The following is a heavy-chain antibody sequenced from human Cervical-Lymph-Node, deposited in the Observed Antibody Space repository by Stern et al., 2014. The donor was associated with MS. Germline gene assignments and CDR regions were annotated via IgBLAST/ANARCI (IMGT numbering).Heavy chain of an antibody. CDR2: IFPDDSDS. J-gene: IGHJ4*02. CDR3: ATRYFWGSYAFYFDY. D-gene: IGHD3-16*01. CDR1: GYTFSDYW. V-gene: IGHV5-51*03. Sequence: VQLVESGAEVKKPGESLKISCQGSGYTFSDYWVGWVGQRPGKGLEWMGTIFPDDSDSRYSPSCQGQVTMAAYKTTSAAFLHWASLKASDTAMYFCATRYFWGSYAFYFDYWGQGTVVTVSS.